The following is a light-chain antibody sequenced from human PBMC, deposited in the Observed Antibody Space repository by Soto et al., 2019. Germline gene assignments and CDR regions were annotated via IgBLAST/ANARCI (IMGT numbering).Light chain of an antibody. J-gene: IGKJ1*01. CDR2: GAS. CDR1: QSVTSNY. V-gene: IGKV3-20*01. CDR3: HQHASSPQT. Sequence: EIVLTQSPGTLSLSPGERATLSCRASQSVTSNYLAWYQQKPGQAPRLLIYGASSRATGIPDRFSGSGSGTDFTLTISRLEPEDFAVYYCHQHASSPQTFGQGTKVEIK.